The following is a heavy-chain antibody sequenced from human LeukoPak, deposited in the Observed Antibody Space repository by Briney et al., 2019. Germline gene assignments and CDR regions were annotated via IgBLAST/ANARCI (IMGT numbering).Heavy chain of an antibody. Sequence: SETLSLTCTISRGSISTYYWSWIRQPPGKGLEWIGYISTSGSTNYNPSLKSRVTISVDTSKNQFSLNLSSVTAADTAVYYCARRRTTGTTGYFDYWGQGTLVTVSP. CDR1: RGSISTYY. D-gene: IGHD1-1*01. CDR3: ARRRTTGTTGYFDY. CDR2: ISTSGST. V-gene: IGHV4-4*09. J-gene: IGHJ4*02.